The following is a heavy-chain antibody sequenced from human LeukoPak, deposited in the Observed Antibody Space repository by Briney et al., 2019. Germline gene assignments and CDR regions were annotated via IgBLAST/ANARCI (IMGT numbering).Heavy chain of an antibody. CDR2: INPNSGGT. CDR3: ARSGGNAFDI. Sequence: GASVKVSCKASGYTFTGYYLHWVRQAPGQGLEWVGWINPNSGGTNYAQKFQGRVTMTRDTSISTAYMELSRLTSDDTAVYYCARSGGNAFDIWGQGTMVTVSS. D-gene: IGHD3-10*01. V-gene: IGHV1-2*02. J-gene: IGHJ3*02. CDR1: GYTFTGYY.